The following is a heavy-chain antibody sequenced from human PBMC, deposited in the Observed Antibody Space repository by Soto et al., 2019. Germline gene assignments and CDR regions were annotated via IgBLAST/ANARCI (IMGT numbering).Heavy chain of an antibody. CDR1: GGSITNGDYY. Sequence: QVQLQESGPGLVRPSQTLSLTCTVSGGSITNGDYYWNWIRQHPGKGLEWIGYINYRGTTFYNPSLKSRVFISVETSKNQFSLNLSSVTAADTAVYFCARDAPGEAHYWGQGTLVTVSS. V-gene: IGHV4-31*03. D-gene: IGHD2-2*01. CDR3: ARDAPGEAHY. CDR2: INYRGTT. J-gene: IGHJ4*02.